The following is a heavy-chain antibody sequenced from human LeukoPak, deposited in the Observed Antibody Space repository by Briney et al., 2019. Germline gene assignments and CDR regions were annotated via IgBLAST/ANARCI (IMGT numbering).Heavy chain of an antibody. CDR3: ARAPLDCSGGSCSYYFDY. CDR1: GFTFSSYD. Sequence: GGSLRLSCAASGFTFSSYDMHWVRQATGKGLEWVSAIGTAGDTYYPGSVKGRFTTSRENAKNSLYLQMNSLRAGDTAVYYCARAPLDCSGGSCSYYFDYWGQGTLVTVSS. J-gene: IGHJ4*02. CDR2: IGTAGDT. D-gene: IGHD2-15*01. V-gene: IGHV3-13*01.